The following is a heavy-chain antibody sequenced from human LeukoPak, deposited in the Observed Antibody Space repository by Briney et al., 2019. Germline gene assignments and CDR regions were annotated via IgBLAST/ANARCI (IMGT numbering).Heavy chain of an antibody. CDR3: ASEFRHMGELSWDIDY. Sequence: GGSLRLSCAASGFTFSSYEMNWVRQAPGKGLEWVSYISSSGSTIYYADSVKGRFTISRDNAKDSLYLQMNSLRAEDTAVYYCASEFRHMGELSWDIDYWGQGTLVTVSS. V-gene: IGHV3-48*03. J-gene: IGHJ4*02. CDR1: GFTFSSYE. CDR2: ISSSGSTI. D-gene: IGHD3-16*02.